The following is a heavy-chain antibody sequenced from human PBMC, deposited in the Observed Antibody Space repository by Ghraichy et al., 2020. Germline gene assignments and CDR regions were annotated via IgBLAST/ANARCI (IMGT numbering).Heavy chain of an antibody. J-gene: IGHJ4*02. V-gene: IGHV3-53*01. CDR3: ARGYYYDSRGTY. D-gene: IGHD3-22*01. CDR1: GFTVSSNY. CDR2: IYSGGST. Sequence: LSLTCAASGFTVSSNYMSWVRQAPGKGLEWVSVIYSGGSTYYADSVKGRFTISRDNSKNTLYLQMNSLRAEDTAVYYCARGYYYDSRGTYWGQGTLVTVSS.